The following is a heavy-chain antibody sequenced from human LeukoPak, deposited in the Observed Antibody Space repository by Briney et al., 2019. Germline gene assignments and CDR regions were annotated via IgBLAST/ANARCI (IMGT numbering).Heavy chain of an antibody. CDR2: INPNSGGT. D-gene: IGHD3-22*01. Sequence: ASVKVSCKASGGTFSSYAISWVRQAPGQGLEWMGRINPNSGGTNYAQKFQGRVTMTRDTSISTAYMELSRLRSDDTAVYYCARVYYYYDSSGYRSFDYWGQGTLVTVSS. V-gene: IGHV1-2*06. CDR1: GGTFSSYA. CDR3: ARVYYYYDSSGYRSFDY. J-gene: IGHJ4*02.